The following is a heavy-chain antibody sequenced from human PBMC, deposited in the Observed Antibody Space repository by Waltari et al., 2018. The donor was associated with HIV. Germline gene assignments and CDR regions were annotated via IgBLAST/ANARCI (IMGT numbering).Heavy chain of an antibody. CDR1: GLSLTTSGVR. V-gene: IGHV2-70*04. Sequence: QVTLKESGPALVKPTQTLTLTCTFSGLSLTTSGVRVSWIRQPPGKALEWLARIDWDNDKFYSTSLKTRLTISKDTSKNQVGLVVDNMDPADTATYYCVCRIAASDTREYWGQGTLVSVSS. J-gene: IGHJ4*02. D-gene: IGHD6-13*01. CDR2: IDWDNDK. CDR3: VCRIAASDTREY.